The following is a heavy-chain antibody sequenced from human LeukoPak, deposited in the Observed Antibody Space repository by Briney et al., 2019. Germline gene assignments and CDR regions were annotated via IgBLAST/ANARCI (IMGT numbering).Heavy chain of an antibody. CDR2: INHSGST. D-gene: IGHD1-26*01. J-gene: IGHJ4*02. V-gene: IGHV4-34*01. CDR1: GGSFSGYY. Sequence: PSETLSLTCAVYGGSFSGYYWNWIRQPPGKGLEWIGEINHSGSTNYNPSLKSRVTISVDTSKNQFSLKLSSVTAADTAVYYCARAPTYYELGQYSYYFDYWGQGTLVTVSS. CDR3: ARAPTYYELGQYSYYFDY.